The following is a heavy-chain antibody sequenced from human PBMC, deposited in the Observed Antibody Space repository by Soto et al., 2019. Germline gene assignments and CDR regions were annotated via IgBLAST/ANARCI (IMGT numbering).Heavy chain of an antibody. Sequence: PGGSLRLSCAASGFTFRNYGMHWVRQAPGKGLEWVAIISFDGSNKYYADSVKGRFTISRDNSKNTLYLQMNSLRAEDTAVYYCAKDLSYRYDRSGFFTPDYWGQGTLVTVSS. J-gene: IGHJ4*02. CDR2: ISFDGSNK. CDR1: GFTFRNYG. V-gene: IGHV3-30*18. D-gene: IGHD3-22*01. CDR3: AKDLSYRYDRSGFFTPDY.